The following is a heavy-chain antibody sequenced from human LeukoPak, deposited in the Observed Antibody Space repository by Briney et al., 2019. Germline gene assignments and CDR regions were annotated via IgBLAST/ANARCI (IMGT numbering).Heavy chain of an antibody. D-gene: IGHD2-21*02. CDR3: ARDHSVTGYWYFDL. CDR1: GGSISSDDYS. CDR2: IYHTGGT. V-gene: IGHV4-30-2*01. J-gene: IGHJ2*01. Sequence: SQTLSLTCAVSGGSISSDDYSWSWVRQPPGKGLEWIGYIYHTGGTFYNPSLKSRVTMSADRSKNQFSLKLSSVTAAATAVYYCARDHSVTGYWYFDLWGRGTLVTVSS.